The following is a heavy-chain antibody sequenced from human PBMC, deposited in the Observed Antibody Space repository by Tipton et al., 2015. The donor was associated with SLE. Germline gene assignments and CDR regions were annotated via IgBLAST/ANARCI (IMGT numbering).Heavy chain of an antibody. Sequence: SLRLSCTASGFTFTRHGMHWVRQAPGKGLEWVAGISYDGGNKYYADSVKGRFTISRDTSKNTLYLQIISLRAEDTAVYYCAKSRGVAAARIQHWGQGTLVTVSS. J-gene: IGHJ1*01. CDR1: GFTFTRHG. CDR3: AKSRGVAAARIQH. CDR2: ISYDGGNK. D-gene: IGHD6-13*01. V-gene: IGHV3-33*05.